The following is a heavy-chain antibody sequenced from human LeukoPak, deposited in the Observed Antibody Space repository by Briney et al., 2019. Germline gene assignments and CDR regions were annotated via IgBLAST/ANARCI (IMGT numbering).Heavy chain of an antibody. CDR1: GYSISSGYY. V-gene: IGHV4-38-2*02. J-gene: IGHJ4*02. CDR3: ARGSGYGGNSDY. CDR2: IYHSGST. Sequence: SETLSLTCTVSGYSISSGYYWGWIRQPPGKGLGRIGSIYHSGSTYYNPSLKSRVTISVDTSKNQFSLKLSSVTAADTAVYYCARGSGYGGNSDYWGQGTLVTVSS. D-gene: IGHD4-23*01.